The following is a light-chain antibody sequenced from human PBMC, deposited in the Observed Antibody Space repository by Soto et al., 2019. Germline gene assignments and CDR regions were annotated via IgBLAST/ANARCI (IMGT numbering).Light chain of an antibody. V-gene: IGKV3-15*01. J-gene: IGKJ1*01. CDR1: QSVSNN. CDR3: QQYNKWPWT. Sequence: EIGGTQSPTTLSESTRERGTLSCSSSQSVSNNLAWYQQKPGQAPRLLIYGASTRATGIPARFSGTGSGTEFTLTISSLQSEDFAVYYCQQYNKWPWTFGQGTKVDIK. CDR2: GAS.